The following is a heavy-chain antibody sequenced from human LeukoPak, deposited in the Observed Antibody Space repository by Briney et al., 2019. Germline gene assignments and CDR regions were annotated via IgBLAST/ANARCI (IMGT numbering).Heavy chain of an antibody. CDR2: INPNSGGT. V-gene: IGHV1-2*02. D-gene: IGHD6-13*01. Sequence: ASVKVSCKTSGYTFTGYYMHWVRQAPGQGLEWMGWINPNSGGTNYAQKFQGRVTMTRDTSISTAYMELSRLSSDDTGVYYCAPATPGTVGKYYFDYWGQGTLVTVSS. J-gene: IGHJ4*02. CDR3: APATPGTVGKYYFDY. CDR1: GYTFTGYY.